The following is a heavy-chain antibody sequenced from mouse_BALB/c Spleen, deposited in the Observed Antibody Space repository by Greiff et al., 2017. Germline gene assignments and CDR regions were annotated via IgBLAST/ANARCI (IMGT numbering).Heavy chain of an antibody. Sequence: QVQLQQPGAELVRPGASVKLSCKASGYTFTSYWINWVKQRPGQGLEWIGNIYPSDSYTNYNQKFKDKATLTVDKSSSTAYMQLSSPTSEDSAVYYCTRELRLQNYFDYWGQGTTLTVSS. J-gene: IGHJ2*01. D-gene: IGHD1-2*01. V-gene: IGHV1-69*02. CDR3: TRELRLQNYFDY. CDR1: GYTFTSYW. CDR2: IYPSDSYT.